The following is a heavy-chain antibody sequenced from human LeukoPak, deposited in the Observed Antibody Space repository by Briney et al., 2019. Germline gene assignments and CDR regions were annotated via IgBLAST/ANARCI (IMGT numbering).Heavy chain of an antibody. CDR1: GGSFSGYY. J-gene: IGHJ4*02. CDR3: LLNYDILTGYYTDY. CDR2: INHSGST. V-gene: IGHV4-34*01. D-gene: IGHD3-9*01. Sequence: SETLSLTCAVYGGSFSGYYWSWLRQPPGKGLEWIGEINHSGSTNYNPSLKSRVTISVDTSKNQFSLKLSSVTAADTAVYYCLLNYDILTGYYTDYWGQGTLVTVSS.